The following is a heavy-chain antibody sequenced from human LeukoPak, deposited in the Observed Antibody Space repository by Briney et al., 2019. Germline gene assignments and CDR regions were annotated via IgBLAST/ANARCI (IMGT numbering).Heavy chain of an antibody. CDR1: GFTFSTYW. V-gene: IGHV3-7*01. D-gene: IGHD3-10*01. CDR2: IKPDGSEK. J-gene: IGHJ3*02. CDR3: ARGDYNGSGTSFIDAFDI. Sequence: GGSLRLSCAASGFTFSTYWMSWVRQAPGKGLEWVANIKPDGSEKFYVDSVKGRFTISRDNAKNSLYLQMNSLRVEDTAVYYCARGDYNGSGTSFIDAFDIWGQGTMVTVSS.